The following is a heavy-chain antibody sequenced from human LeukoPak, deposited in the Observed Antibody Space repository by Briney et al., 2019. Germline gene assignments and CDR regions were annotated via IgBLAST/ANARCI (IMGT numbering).Heavy chain of an antibody. Sequence: ASVKVSCKASGYTFTAYYTHWLRQAPGQGPEWMGWIKPDSGSSHYAQKFQGRATMTRDTSSNSAYMDLTRLKSDDTALYYCARARVPIAVAGLYYFDYWGQGALVTVSS. V-gene: IGHV1-2*02. J-gene: IGHJ4*02. CDR2: IKPDSGSS. CDR1: GYTFTAYY. D-gene: IGHD6-19*01. CDR3: ARARVPIAVAGLYYFDY.